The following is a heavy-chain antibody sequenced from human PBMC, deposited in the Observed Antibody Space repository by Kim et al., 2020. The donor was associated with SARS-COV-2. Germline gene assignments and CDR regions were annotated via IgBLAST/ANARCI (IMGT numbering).Heavy chain of an antibody. J-gene: IGHJ4*02. CDR1: GGTFSSYA. D-gene: IGHD2-8*01. CDR2: IIPILGIA. Sequence: SVKVSCKASGGTFSSYAISWVRQAPGQGLEWMGRIIPILGIANYAQKFQGRVTITADKSTSTAYMELSSLRSEDTAVYYCARGHPPCTNGVCRFDYWGQGTLVTVSS. CDR3: ARGHPPCTNGVCRFDY. V-gene: IGHV1-69*04.